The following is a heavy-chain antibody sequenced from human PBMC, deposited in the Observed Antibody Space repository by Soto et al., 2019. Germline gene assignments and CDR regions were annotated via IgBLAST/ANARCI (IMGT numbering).Heavy chain of an antibody. CDR3: ARGSPSSTTTCSLNEVWFDP. D-gene: IGHD1-1*01. Sequence: QVQLLQSGAELKRPGSSVKVSCKASGETFSTFAITWVRQAPGHGPEWMGGIIPLFGTAHYARRFEDRVTMTADEATSTAYMELRSLTSEDTAIYYCARGSPSSTTTCSLNEVWFDPWGQGPLVTVST. V-gene: IGHV1-69*01. CDR2: IIPLFGTA. J-gene: IGHJ5*02. CDR1: GETFSTFA.